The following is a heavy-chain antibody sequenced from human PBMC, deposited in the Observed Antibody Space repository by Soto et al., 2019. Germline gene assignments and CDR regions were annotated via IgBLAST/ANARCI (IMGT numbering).Heavy chain of an antibody. V-gene: IGHV3-7*05. CDR3: AREPALSYSSSWQNFDY. D-gene: IGHD6-13*01. Sequence: GGSLRLSCAASGFTFSSYWMSWVRQAPGKGLEWVANIKQDGSEKYYVDSVKGRFTISRDNAKNSLYLQMNSLRAEDTAVYYCAREPALSYSSSWQNFDYWGQGTLVTVSS. CDR1: GFTFSSYW. J-gene: IGHJ4*02. CDR2: IKQDGSEK.